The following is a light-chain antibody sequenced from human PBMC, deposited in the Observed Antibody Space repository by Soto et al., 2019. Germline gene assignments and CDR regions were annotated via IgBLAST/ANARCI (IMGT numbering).Light chain of an antibody. Sequence: EIVMTQSPATLSVSPGERATLSCRASQSVSNNLAWYQQKPGRAPRLLIYLASTRAPGIPARFSGSGSGTEFTLTISSLQSEDFAVYYCQQYNNWPPTTFGQGTRLEIK. CDR1: QSVSNN. J-gene: IGKJ5*01. CDR2: LAS. CDR3: QQYNNWPPTT. V-gene: IGKV3D-15*01.